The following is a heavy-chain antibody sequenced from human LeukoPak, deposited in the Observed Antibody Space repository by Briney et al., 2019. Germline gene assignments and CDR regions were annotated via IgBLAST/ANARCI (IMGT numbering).Heavy chain of an antibody. J-gene: IGHJ4*02. CDR2: MNPNSGNT. D-gene: IGHD1-26*01. V-gene: IGHV1-8*03. CDR1: GYTFTSYD. Sequence: ASVKVSCKASGYTFTSYDINWVRQATGQGLEWMGWMNPNSGNTGYAQKFQGRVTITRNTSISTAYMELSSLRAEDTAVYYCAKDAVGATAYYFDYWGQGTLVTVSS. CDR3: AKDAVGATAYYFDY.